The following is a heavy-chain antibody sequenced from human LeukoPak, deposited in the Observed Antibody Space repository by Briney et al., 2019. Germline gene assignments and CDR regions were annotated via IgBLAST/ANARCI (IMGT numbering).Heavy chain of an antibody. J-gene: IGHJ6*02. Sequence: ASVKVSCKASGHSFANYGFSWVRQAPGQGREWMGSISAHSGNTNYAQKFQGRVTMTTDTSTTTAYMELRSLRSNDTAVYYCAREVVNYHGSGSFSPRQDYYGMDVWGQGTTVTVSS. CDR3: AREVVNYHGSGSFSPRQDYYGMDV. D-gene: IGHD3-10*01. CDR1: GHSFANYG. V-gene: IGHV1-18*01. CDR2: ISAHSGNT.